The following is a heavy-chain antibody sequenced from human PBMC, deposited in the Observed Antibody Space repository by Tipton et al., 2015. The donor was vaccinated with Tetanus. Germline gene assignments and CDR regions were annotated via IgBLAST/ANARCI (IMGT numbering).Heavy chain of an antibody. CDR3: VGGRGLGAYSFGFEY. V-gene: IGHV4-4*02. CDR1: GGSIINTTW. CDR2: IYQTDST. J-gene: IGHJ4*02. D-gene: IGHD5-12*01. Sequence: GLVKPSGTLSLTCTVSGGSIINTTWLTWVRQQPGQGLEWLGYIYQTDSTYDNPSVRSRLTLSLQRSKNRVSLKLSSVTAADTAVYYCVGGRGLGAYSFGFEYWGQGALVIVSS.